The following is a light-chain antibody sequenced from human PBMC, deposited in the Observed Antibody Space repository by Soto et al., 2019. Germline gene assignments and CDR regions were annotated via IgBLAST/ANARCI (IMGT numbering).Light chain of an antibody. CDR2: GAS. Sequence: EIVMTQSPATLSVSPGERVTLSCRASQSISSNLAWYQQKPGQAPRLLIYGASTRAIGIPDRFSGSGSETEFTLTISSLQSEDFAVYYCQQYNNWPTMYTFGQGTKLEIK. CDR1: QSISSN. V-gene: IGKV3-15*01. CDR3: QQYNNWPTMYT. J-gene: IGKJ2*01.